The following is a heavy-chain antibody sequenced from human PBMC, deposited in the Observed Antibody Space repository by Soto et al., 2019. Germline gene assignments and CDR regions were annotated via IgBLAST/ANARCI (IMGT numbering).Heavy chain of an antibody. Sequence: TSETLSLTGTVSGGSITNNYWSWIRQSPGKGLEWIGCSYYSGSTSYNPSLRSRVTISIDTSKTQFSLRLRSVTAADTAVYYCARRQNWNNLFDTWGQGTLVTVSS. J-gene: IGHJ5*02. CDR2: SYYSGST. D-gene: IGHD1-1*01. CDR1: GGSITNNY. V-gene: IGHV4-59*08. CDR3: ARRQNWNNLFDT.